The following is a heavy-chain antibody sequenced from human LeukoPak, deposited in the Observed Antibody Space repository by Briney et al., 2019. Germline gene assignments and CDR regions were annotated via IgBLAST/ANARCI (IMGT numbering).Heavy chain of an antibody. V-gene: IGHV4-61*02. D-gene: IGHD6-19*01. CDR3: EDYYYYMDV. CDR1: GGSISSGSYY. CDR2: IYTSGST. J-gene: IGHJ6*03. Sequence: SQTLSLTCTVSGGSISSGSYYWSWIRQPAGKGLEWIGRIYTSGSTNYNPSLKSRVTISVDTSKTADTAVYYCARDSRSSGWYGEDYYYYMDVWGKGTTVTVSS.